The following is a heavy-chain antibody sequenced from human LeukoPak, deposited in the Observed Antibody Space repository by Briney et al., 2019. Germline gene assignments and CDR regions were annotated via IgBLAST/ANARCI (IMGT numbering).Heavy chain of an antibody. D-gene: IGHD3-22*01. V-gene: IGHV3-23*01. CDR2: ISGSGGST. Sequence: TGGSLRLSCAASGFTFSSYAMSWVHQAPGKGLEWVSAISGSGGSTYYADSVKGRFTISRDNSKNTLYLQMNSLRAEDTAVYYCAKGNYYDSRVFYYDNFDYWAQETLVTVSS. CDR1: GFTFSSYA. J-gene: IGHJ4*02. CDR3: AKGNYYDSRVFYYDNFDY.